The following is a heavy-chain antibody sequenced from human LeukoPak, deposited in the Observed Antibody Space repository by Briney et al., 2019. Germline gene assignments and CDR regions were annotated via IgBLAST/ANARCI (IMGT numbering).Heavy chain of an antibody. CDR3: ARGVEYYDSSGYYDY. V-gene: IGHV3-21*01. D-gene: IGHD3-22*01. Sequence: GGSLRLSCAASGFTFSSYSMNWVRRAPGKGLEWVSSISSSSSYIYYADSVKGRFTISRDNAKNSLYLQMNSLRAEDTAVYYCARGVEYYDSSGYYDYWGQGTLVTVSS. J-gene: IGHJ4*02. CDR1: GFTFSSYS. CDR2: ISSSSSYI.